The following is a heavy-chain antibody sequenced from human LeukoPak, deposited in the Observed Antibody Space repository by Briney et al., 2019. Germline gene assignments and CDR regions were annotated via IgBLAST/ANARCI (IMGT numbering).Heavy chain of an antibody. CDR3: ASHSTFVGGATESIDF. J-gene: IGHJ4*02. CDR1: EFTFNKYW. CDR2: INSDGSHT. Sequence: PGGSLRLSCTASEFTFNKYWMHWVRQAPGKGLVWVSRINSDGSHTDYADSVKGRFTISRDNAKNTLDLQTNSLRADDTAVYYCASHSTFVGGATESIDFWGQGTLVTVSS. V-gene: IGHV3-74*01. D-gene: IGHD1-26*01.